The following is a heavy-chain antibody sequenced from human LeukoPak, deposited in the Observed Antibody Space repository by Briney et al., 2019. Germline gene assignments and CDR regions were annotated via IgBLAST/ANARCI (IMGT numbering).Heavy chain of an antibody. CDR1: GFTFSNTG. V-gene: IGHV3-23*01. CDR3: AKDGTD. Sequence: GGSLRLSCAASGFTFSNTGMSWVRQAPGRGLEWVSGFSGQSHSTYYADSVKGRFTITRDNSKNTLYLQMNSLRAEDTAVYYCAKDGTDWGQGTLVTVSS. J-gene: IGHJ4*02. CDR2: FSGQSHST. D-gene: IGHD3/OR15-3a*01.